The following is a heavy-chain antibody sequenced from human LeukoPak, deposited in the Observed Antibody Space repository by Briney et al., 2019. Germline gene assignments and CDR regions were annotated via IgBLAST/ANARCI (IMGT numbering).Heavy chain of an antibody. CDR2: ISDSGGST. Sequence: GGSLRLSCAASGFTFSSYAMTWVRQAPGKGLEWVSGISDSGGSTYYADSVKGRFTISRDNSKNTAYLQMNSLRAEDTAIYYCAKGGIAVAGISAWYWGQGTQVTVSS. J-gene: IGHJ4*02. CDR3: AKGGIAVAGISAWY. D-gene: IGHD6-19*01. CDR1: GFTFSSYA. V-gene: IGHV3-23*01.